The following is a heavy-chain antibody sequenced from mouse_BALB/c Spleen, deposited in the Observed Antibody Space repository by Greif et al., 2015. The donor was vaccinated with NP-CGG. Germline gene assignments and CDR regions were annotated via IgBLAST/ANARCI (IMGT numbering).Heavy chain of an antibody. CDR1: GYSITSGYY. J-gene: IGHJ4*01. V-gene: IGHV3-6*02. Sequence: EVKLMESGPGLVKPSQSLSLICSVTGYSITSGYYWNWIRQFPGNKLEWMGYISYDGSNNYNPSLKNRISITRDTSKNQFFLKLNSVTTEDTATYYCARDGNYYYAMDYWGQGTSVTVSS. CDR2: ISYDGSN. CDR3: ARDGNYYYAMDY. D-gene: IGHD2-1*01.